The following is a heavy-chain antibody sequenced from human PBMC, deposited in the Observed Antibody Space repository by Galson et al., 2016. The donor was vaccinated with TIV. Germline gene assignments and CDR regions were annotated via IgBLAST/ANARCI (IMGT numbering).Heavy chain of an antibody. J-gene: IGHJ4*02. Sequence: SLRLSCAASEFTFSNYAMHWVRQAPGKGLEWVADISYDGRNQYYADSVKGRFTISRDNSKNTLFLQMNSLTVEDTTVYYCTKDQWGQFSRSTGMDYWGQGSLVTVSS. V-gene: IGHV3-30*01. CDR2: ISYDGRNQ. D-gene: IGHD6-6*01. CDR1: EFTFSNYA. CDR3: TKDQWGQFSRSTGMDY.